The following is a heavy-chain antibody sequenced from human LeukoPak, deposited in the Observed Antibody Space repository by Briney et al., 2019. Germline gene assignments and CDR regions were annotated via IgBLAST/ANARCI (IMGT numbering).Heavy chain of an antibody. D-gene: IGHD6-19*01. CDR1: GFTVTNYA. V-gene: IGHV3-23*01. Sequence: GGSLRLSCAASGFTVTNYAMSWVRQAPGKGLEWVSGIGGGGGSTYYADSVKGRFTISRENSKNTLYLQMNSLRAEDTAVYYCAKDRGAVAGRGQGFDYWGQGTLVTVSS. CDR2: IGGGGGST. J-gene: IGHJ4*02. CDR3: AKDRGAVAGRGQGFDY.